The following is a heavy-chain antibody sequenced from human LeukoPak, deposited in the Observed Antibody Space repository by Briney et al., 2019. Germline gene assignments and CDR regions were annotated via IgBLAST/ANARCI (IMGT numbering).Heavy chain of an antibody. V-gene: IGHV4-38-2*01. CDR2: IYHSGST. CDR3: ATLVPAAYEGFFDY. Sequence: SETLSLTCAVSGYSISSGYYWGWIRQPPGKGLEWIGSIYHSGSTYYNPSLKSRVTISVDTSKNQFSLKLSSVTAADTAVYYCATLVPAAYEGFFDYWGQGTLVTVSS. J-gene: IGHJ4*02. CDR1: GYSISSGYY. D-gene: IGHD2-2*01.